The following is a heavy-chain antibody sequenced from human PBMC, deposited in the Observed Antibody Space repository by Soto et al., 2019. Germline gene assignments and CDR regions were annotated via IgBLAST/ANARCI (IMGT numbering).Heavy chain of an antibody. Sequence: PSETLSLTCTVSGGSISSYYWSWIRQPPGKGLEWIGYIYYSGSTNYNPSLKSRVTISVDTSKNQFSLKLSSVTAADTAVYYCAREFIAAAGLGFDYWGQGTLVTVSS. CDR2: IYYSGST. CDR1: GGSISSYY. D-gene: IGHD6-13*01. J-gene: IGHJ4*02. CDR3: AREFIAAAGLGFDY. V-gene: IGHV4-59*01.